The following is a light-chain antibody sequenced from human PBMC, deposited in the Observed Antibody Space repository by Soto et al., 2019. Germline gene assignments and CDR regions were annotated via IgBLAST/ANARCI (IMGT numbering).Light chain of an antibody. J-gene: IGKJ2*01. V-gene: IGKV3-20*01. CDR1: QSVSSSY. CDR3: QQYGSSPYT. CDR2: GAS. Sequence: EIVLTQSPGTLSLSPGERATLSCRASQSVSSSYLAWYQQKPGQAPRVLIYGASSRATGIPDRVSGSGSGTDFTLTISRLEPEDFAVYYCQQYGSSPYTFGQGTNLEIK.